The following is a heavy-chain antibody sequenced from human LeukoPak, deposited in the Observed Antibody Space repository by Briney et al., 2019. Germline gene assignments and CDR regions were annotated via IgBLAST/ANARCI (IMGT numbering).Heavy chain of an antibody. CDR2: IRSSGGTI. V-gene: IGHV3-48*04. CDR3: ARLRGYSYGYGDF. CDR1: GFTFSSYS. Sequence: GGSLRLFCAASGFTFSSYSMNWVRQAPGKELEWVSYIRSSGGTIDYADSVRGRFTISRDNAKNSLYLQMNSLRAEDTAVYYCARLRGYSYGYGDFWGRGTLVTVSS. D-gene: IGHD5-18*01. J-gene: IGHJ4*02.